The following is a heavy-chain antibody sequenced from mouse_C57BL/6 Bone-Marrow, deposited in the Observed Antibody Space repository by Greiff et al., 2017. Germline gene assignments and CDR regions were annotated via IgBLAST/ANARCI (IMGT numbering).Heavy chain of an antibody. J-gene: IGHJ3*01. CDR1: GFTFSDYG. V-gene: IGHV5-15*01. D-gene: IGHD2-2*01. CDR3: ASVYGYDDWFAY. CDR2: ISNLAYSI. Sequence: EVQRVESGGGLVQPGGSLKLSCAASGFTFSDYGMAWVRQAPRKGPEWVAFISNLAYSIYYADTVTGRFTISRENAKNTLYLEMSSMRSEDTAMYYCASVYGYDDWFAYWGKGTLVTVSA.